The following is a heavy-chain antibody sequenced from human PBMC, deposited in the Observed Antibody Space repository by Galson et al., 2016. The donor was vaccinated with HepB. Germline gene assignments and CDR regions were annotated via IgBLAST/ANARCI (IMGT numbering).Heavy chain of an antibody. J-gene: IGHJ6*02. CDR1: GGSISSYY. V-gene: IGHV4-59*01. Sequence: SETLSPTCTVSGGSISSYYWSWIRQPPGKGLEWIAYIYYSGSRNYNPSLRHRVTISVDTSKNQFSLKLNSVTAADPAVYYCVRSGNGGSSWLHNYGMDVWGQGTTVTVS. D-gene: IGHD6-13*01. CDR2: IYYSGSR. CDR3: VRSGNGGSSWLHNYGMDV.